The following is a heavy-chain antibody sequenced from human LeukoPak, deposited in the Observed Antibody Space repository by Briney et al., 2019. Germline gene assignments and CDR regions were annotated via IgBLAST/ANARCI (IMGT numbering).Heavy chain of an antibody. Sequence: ASVKVSYKASRYTFTGYYVHWVRQAPGQGLEWMGRITPNPGDTIYPQRFQGRATMTRDTSISAAYMELSSLRSDDTAIYYCARDLVGGVWSAGFWGQGTLVTVSS. D-gene: IGHD3-3*01. CDR2: ITPNPGDT. CDR3: ARDLVGGVWSAGF. CDR1: RYTFTGYY. V-gene: IGHV1-2*06. J-gene: IGHJ4*02.